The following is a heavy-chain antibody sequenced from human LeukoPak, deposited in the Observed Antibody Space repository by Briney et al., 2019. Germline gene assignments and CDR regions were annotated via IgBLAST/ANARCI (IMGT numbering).Heavy chain of an antibody. CDR2: INPTTGST. Sequence: ASVKVSCKGSGYTFTAYYMHWVRQAPVQGLEWMGMINPTTGSTTYAQEFQGRVTMTRDTSTNTVFMELGSLRSQDTAIYYCARATYHDYWGQGTLVTVSS. CDR3: ARATYHDY. J-gene: IGHJ4*02. D-gene: IGHD2-2*01. V-gene: IGHV1-46*01. CDR1: GYTFTAYY.